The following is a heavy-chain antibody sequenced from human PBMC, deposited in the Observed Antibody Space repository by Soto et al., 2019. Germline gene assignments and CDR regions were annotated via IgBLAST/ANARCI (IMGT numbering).Heavy chain of an antibody. J-gene: IGHJ3*01. V-gene: IGHV4-31*03. CDR3: ARARLRAVYAFDF. Sequence: PSETLSLTCTVSGGSINSGAYYWSWVRQHPGKGLEWIGYIYYSGSTYFSPSLKSRLTISIDTSKNQFSLKLSSVTAADTAMYYCARARLRAVYAFDFWGQGTMVTVSS. D-gene: IGHD5-12*01. CDR2: IYYSGST. CDR1: GGSINSGAYY.